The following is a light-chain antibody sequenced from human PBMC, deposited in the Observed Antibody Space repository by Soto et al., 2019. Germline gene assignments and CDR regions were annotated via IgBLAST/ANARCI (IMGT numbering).Light chain of an antibody. CDR2: WAS. Sequence: DIVMTQSPDSLAVSLGERATINCKYSQSVLYSSNNKNYLAWYQQKPGQPPKLLIYWASTRESGVPDRFSGSGSGTDFTLTISSLQAEDVAVYYCQQYYSTATTFGQGTKVEIK. CDR3: QQYYSTATT. J-gene: IGKJ1*01. V-gene: IGKV4-1*01. CDR1: QSVLYSSNNKNY.